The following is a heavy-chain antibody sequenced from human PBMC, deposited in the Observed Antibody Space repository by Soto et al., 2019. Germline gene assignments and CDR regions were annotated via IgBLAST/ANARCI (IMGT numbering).Heavy chain of an antibody. CDR2: ILSKTDGGTT. V-gene: IGHV3-15*01. Sequence: EVQLVESGGGLVKPGGSLRLSCAASGFTFSNAWMSWVRQAPGKGLEWVGRILSKTDGGTTDYAAPVKGRFTISRDDLKNTLYPQMNSLKTEDTAVYYCTTVANMAVAGVGDSWGQGTLVTVSS. J-gene: IGHJ4*02. CDR1: GFTFSNAW. CDR3: TTVANMAVAGVGDS. D-gene: IGHD6-19*01.